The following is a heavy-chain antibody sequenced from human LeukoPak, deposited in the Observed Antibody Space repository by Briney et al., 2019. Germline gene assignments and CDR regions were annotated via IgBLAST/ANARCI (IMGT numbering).Heavy chain of an antibody. V-gene: IGHV3-48*03. J-gene: IGHJ6*03. D-gene: IGHD3-16*01. CDR2: ISNSGRTT. Sequence: PGGSLRLSCAASGFTFSSYAMNWVRQAPGKGLEWLSYISNSGRTTYYADSVKGRFTISRDNAKNSLYLQMNSLRAEDTAIYYCARGSLGFGYYMAVWGKGTTVTVSS. CDR1: GFTFSSYA. CDR3: ARGSLGFGYYMAV.